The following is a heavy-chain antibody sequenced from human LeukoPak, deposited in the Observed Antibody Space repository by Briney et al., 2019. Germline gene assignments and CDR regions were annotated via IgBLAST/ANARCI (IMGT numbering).Heavy chain of an antibody. Sequence: SLKVSCKASGGTFSSYAISWVRQAPGQGLEWMGRIIPIFGTANYARKFQGRVTITTDESTSTAYMELSSLRSEDTAVYYCAGILPFRSWFDPWGQGTLVTVSS. D-gene: IGHD2-2*01. CDR1: GGTFSSYA. CDR3: AGILPFRSWFDP. V-gene: IGHV1-69*05. CDR2: IIPIFGTA. J-gene: IGHJ5*02.